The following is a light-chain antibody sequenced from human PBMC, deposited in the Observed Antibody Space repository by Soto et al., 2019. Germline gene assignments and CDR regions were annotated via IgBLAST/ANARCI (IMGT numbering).Light chain of an antibody. CDR3: QQYAASPWT. CDR1: QSFSSNY. Sequence: EIVLTQSPGTLSLSPGESATLSCRASQSFSSNYVAWYQQKPGQGPRLLIYGTSIRAAGIPDRFSGSGSGTDFTLTVTRLEPEDLAVYYCQQYAASPWTFGQGTNMEI. V-gene: IGKV3-20*01. J-gene: IGKJ1*01. CDR2: GTS.